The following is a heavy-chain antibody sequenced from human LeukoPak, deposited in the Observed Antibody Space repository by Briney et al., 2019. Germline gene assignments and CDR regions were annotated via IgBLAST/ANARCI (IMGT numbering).Heavy chain of an antibody. CDR3: ASYANDYSNYFDY. D-gene: IGHD4-11*01. CDR1: GGSFSGYY. Sequence: PSETLSLTCAVYGGSFSGYYWSWIRQQPGKGLEWIGYIYQSGGTYYNPSLKSRVTISVDRSKSQFSLKLSSVTAADTAVYYCASYANDYSNYFDYWGQGTLVTVSS. CDR2: IYQSGGT. J-gene: IGHJ4*02. V-gene: IGHV4-34*01.